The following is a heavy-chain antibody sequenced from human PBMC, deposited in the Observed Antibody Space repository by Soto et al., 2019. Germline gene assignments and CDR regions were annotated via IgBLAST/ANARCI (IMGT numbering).Heavy chain of an antibody. Sequence: GGSLRLSCAASEFTFSTYDMSWVRQAPGKGLEWVSAISGSGGSTYYADSVEGRFTISRDTSKNTLYLQMNSLRAEDTALYYCAKSYSSNWYDYFDYWGQGTLVTVSS. CDR2: ISGSGGST. CDR1: EFTFSTYD. V-gene: IGHV3-23*01. J-gene: IGHJ4*02. D-gene: IGHD6-13*01. CDR3: AKSYSSNWYDYFDY.